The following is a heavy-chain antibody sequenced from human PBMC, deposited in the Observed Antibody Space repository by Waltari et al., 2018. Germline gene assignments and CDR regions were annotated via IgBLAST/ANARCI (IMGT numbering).Heavy chain of an antibody. CDR2: MNPNSGNT. D-gene: IGHD6-19*01. J-gene: IGHJ5*02. CDR1: GYTFTSYD. CDR3: AGGPRSSGRWVNWFDP. V-gene: IGHV1-8*01. Sequence: QVQLVQSGAEVKKPGASVKVSCKASGYTFTSYDINWVRQATGQGLEWMGWMNPNSGNTGYAQKVQGRVTVTRNTSVGATDMELSSLGSEDTAVYYCAGGPRSSGRWVNWFDPWGQGTLVTVSS.